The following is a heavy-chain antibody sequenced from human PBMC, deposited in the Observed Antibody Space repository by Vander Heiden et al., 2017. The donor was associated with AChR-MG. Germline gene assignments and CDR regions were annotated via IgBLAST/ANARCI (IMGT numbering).Heavy chain of an antibody. CDR2: MNSDGSRT. CDR1: GFPLSSYW. D-gene: IGHD3-22*01. CDR3: AREVVTTGVYYFEY. V-gene: IGHV3-74*01. Sequence: EVQLVESGGGSVQSGGSLSLPCAASGFPLSSYWMHWVRQAPGKGLVWVSRMNSDGSRTTYADSVKGRFTISRDNGKNTLYLQMNSLRAEDTAVYYCAREVVTTGVYYFEYWGQGTLVTVSS. J-gene: IGHJ4*02.